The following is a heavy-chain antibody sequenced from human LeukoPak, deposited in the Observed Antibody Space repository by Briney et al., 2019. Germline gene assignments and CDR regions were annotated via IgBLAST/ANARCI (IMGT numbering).Heavy chain of an antibody. V-gene: IGHV4-34*01. CDR2: INHSGST. D-gene: IGHD3-9*01. CDR1: GESFSGYY. Sequence: PSETLSLTCVVYGESFSGYYWGWIRQPPGKGLEGIGEINHSGSTHYNPSLKGRVIISVDTSKRQFFLKLRSVTAADTAVYYCARGPGYEILTGSFNYYYMDVWGKGTTVTVSS. CDR3: ARGPGYEILTGSFNYYYMDV. J-gene: IGHJ6*03.